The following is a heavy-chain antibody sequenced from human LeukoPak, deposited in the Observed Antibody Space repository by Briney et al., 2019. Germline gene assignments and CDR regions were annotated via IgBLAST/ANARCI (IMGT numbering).Heavy chain of an antibody. CDR3: ARLGHIVVVTHFGFDY. CDR2: IYPGDSDT. J-gene: IGHJ4*02. V-gene: IGHV5-51*01. CDR1: GYSFTSYW. Sequence: GESLKISCKGSGYSFTSYWISWVRQMPGKGLEWMGIIYPGDSDTRYSPSFQGQVTISADKSISTAYLQWSSLKASDTAMYYCARLGHIVVVTHFGFDYWGQGTLVTVSS. D-gene: IGHD2-21*02.